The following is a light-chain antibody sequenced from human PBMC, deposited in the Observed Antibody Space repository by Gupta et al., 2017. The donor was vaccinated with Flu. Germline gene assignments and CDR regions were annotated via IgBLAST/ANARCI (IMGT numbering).Light chain of an antibody. CDR1: SSNIGNNY. Sequence: RVTISCSGSSSNIGNNYVSWYQHLPGTGPKLLIYENNKRPSGIPDRFSGSRADTSATLGITGLQTGDEADYYCGTWDSSLSAWVFGGGTKLNVL. CDR2: ENN. V-gene: IGLV1-51*02. CDR3: GTWDSSLSAWV. J-gene: IGLJ3*02.